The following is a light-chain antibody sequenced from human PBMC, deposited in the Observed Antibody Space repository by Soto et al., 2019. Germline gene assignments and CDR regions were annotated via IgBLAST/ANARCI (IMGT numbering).Light chain of an antibody. Sequence: QSALTQPPSVSAAPGQKVTISCSGSSSNIRNNYVSWYQQLPGTAPRLLIYDNNKRPSGIPDRFSGSKSGTSATLGITGLQTGDEADYYCGTWDSCLSIYVFGTGTKVTVL. CDR2: DNN. J-gene: IGLJ1*01. CDR1: SSNIRNNY. V-gene: IGLV1-51*01. CDR3: GTWDSCLSIYV.